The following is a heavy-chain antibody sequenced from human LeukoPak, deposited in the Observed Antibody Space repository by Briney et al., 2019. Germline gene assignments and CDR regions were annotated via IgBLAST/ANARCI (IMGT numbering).Heavy chain of an antibody. CDR3: ATSTVTSENWFDP. D-gene: IGHD4-17*01. Sequence: SETLSLTCTVSGGSISSGSYYWSWIRQPAGKGLEWIGRIYTSGSTNYNPSLKSRVTISVDTSKNQFSLKLSSVTAADTAVYYCATSTVTSENWFDPWGQGTLVTVSS. CDR2: IYTSGST. V-gene: IGHV4-61*02. J-gene: IGHJ5*02. CDR1: GGSISSGSYY.